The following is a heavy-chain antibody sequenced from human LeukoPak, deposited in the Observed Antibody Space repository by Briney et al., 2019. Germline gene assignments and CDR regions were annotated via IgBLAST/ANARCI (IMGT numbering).Heavy chain of an antibody. CDR1: GFTFSSYA. CDR2: IRERGGST. D-gene: IGHD3-10*01. V-gene: IGHV3-23*01. CDR3: AKRGIVIRAVIIIGFHKEAYYFDY. J-gene: IGHJ4*02. Sequence: GGSLRLSCAASGFTFSSYAMSWVRQAPGKGLEWVSGIRERGGSTNYADSVKGRFIISRDTSKNTVYLQMNSLRVEDTAVYFCAKRGIVIRAVIIIGFHKEAYYFDYWGQGILVTVSS.